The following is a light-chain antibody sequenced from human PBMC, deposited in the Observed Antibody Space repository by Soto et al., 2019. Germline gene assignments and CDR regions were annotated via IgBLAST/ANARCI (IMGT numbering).Light chain of an antibody. CDR1: ESVSSN. Sequence: EIVMTQSPVTLSMSPGERATLSCRAGESVSSNLAWYQQKPGQAPRLLMYGASTRATGMPDRFSGSGSGTEFTLIISSLQSEDFAVYYCQQYNNWPPMTFGQGTRLEIK. CDR3: QQYNNWPPMT. CDR2: GAS. J-gene: IGKJ5*01. V-gene: IGKV3D-15*01.